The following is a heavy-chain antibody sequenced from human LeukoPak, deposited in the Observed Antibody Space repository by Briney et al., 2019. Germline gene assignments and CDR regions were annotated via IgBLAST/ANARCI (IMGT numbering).Heavy chain of an antibody. CDR1: GFTFSSYA. J-gene: IGHJ4*02. D-gene: IGHD3-22*01. CDR3: AKDPYYYDSSGYYWDDY. Sequence: TGGSLRLSCAASGFTFSSYAMSWVRQAPGKGLEWVSAICGSGGSTYYADSVKGRFTISRDNSKNTLYLQMNSLRAEDTAVYYCAKDPYYYDSSGYYWDDYWGQGTLVTVSS. V-gene: IGHV3-23*01. CDR2: ICGSGGST.